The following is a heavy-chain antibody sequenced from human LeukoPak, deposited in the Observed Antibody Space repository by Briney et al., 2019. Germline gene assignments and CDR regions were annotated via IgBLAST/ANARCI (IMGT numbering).Heavy chain of an antibody. Sequence: SVKVSCKASGGTFSSYAISWVRQAPGQGLEWMGGIIPIFGTANYAQKFQGRVTITADESTSTAYMELSSLRSEDTAVYYCARDPGIAAPSWFDPWGQGTLVTVSS. CDR2: IIPIFGTA. D-gene: IGHD6-13*01. V-gene: IGHV1-69*13. J-gene: IGHJ5*02. CDR3: ARDPGIAAPSWFDP. CDR1: GGTFSSYA.